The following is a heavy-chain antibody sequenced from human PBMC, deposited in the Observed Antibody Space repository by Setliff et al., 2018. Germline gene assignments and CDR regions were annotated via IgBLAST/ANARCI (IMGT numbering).Heavy chain of an antibody. Sequence: PGGSLRLSCVVSGFTFSDHYMDWVRQAPGKGLEWVGRIRNKPNAYLTQYAASVEGRFTILRDDSKNSLYLQMNNLRTDDAAIYYCARAGYGKGYDYWGQGTLVTVSS. D-gene: IGHD3-10*01. J-gene: IGHJ4*01. CDR3: ARAGYGKGYDY. CDR2: IRNKPNAYLT. CDR1: GFTFSDHY. V-gene: IGHV3-72*01.